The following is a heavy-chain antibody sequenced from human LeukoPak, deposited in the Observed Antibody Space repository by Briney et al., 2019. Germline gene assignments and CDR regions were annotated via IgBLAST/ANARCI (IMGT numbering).Heavy chain of an antibody. CDR2: INPNSGGT. Sequence: ASVKVSCTASGYTFTGYYMHWVRQAPGQGLEWMGRINPNSGGTNYAQKFQGRVTMTRDTSISTAYMDLSRLRSDDTAVYYCASSGLRFLEWLLPSGYWGQGTLVTVSS. CDR1: GYTFTGYY. D-gene: IGHD3-3*01. CDR3: ASSGLRFLEWLLPSGY. V-gene: IGHV1-2*06. J-gene: IGHJ4*02.